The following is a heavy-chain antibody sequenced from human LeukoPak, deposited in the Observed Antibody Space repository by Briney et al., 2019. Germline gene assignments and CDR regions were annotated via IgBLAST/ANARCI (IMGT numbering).Heavy chain of an antibody. Sequence: PGGSLRLSCAASGFTFSSYWMHWVRHAPGKGLVWVSRINSDGSSTSYADSVKGRFTISRDNAKNTLYLQMNSLRAEDTAVYYCARDFIVRVDTAMVIGYWGQGTLVTVTS. CDR2: INSDGSST. D-gene: IGHD5-18*01. CDR3: ARDFIVRVDTAMVIGY. CDR1: GFTFSSYW. J-gene: IGHJ4*02. V-gene: IGHV3-74*01.